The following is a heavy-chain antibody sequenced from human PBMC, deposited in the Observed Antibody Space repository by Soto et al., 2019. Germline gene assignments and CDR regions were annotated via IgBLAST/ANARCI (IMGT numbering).Heavy chain of an antibody. Sequence: QLRLQESGPGLVKFSETLSLTCTVSGGSVRSSTYYWGWIRQSPGKGLEWIGSIYYSGSTHNNPSLKRRVTMSVDTYTNQFSLKLLSVPAADTAIYYCTRHEGGAAADRPLDYWRQGTLVTVSS. CDR3: TRHEGGAAADRPLDY. CDR1: GGSVRSSTYY. J-gene: IGHJ4*02. V-gene: IGHV4-39*01. D-gene: IGHD6-13*01. CDR2: IYYSGST.